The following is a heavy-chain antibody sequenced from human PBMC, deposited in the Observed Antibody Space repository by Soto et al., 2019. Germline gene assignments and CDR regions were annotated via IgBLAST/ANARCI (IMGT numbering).Heavy chain of an antibody. D-gene: IGHD1-1*01. CDR1: GYSFTSYW. CDR2: IYPGDSDT. CDR3: ASGSYNWNDAVDAFDI. J-gene: IGHJ3*02. V-gene: IGHV5-51*01. Sequence: PGESLKISCKGSGYSFTSYWIGWVRQMPGKGLEWMGIIYPGDSDTRYSPSFQGQVTISADKSISTAYLQWSSLKASDTAMYYCASGSYNWNDAVDAFDIWGQGTMVTVS.